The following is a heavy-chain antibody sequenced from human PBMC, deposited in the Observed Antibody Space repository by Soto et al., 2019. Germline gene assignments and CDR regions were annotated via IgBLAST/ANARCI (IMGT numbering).Heavy chain of an antibody. V-gene: IGHV4-38-2*02. J-gene: IGHJ4*02. CDR3: ARDHYSSGYMVSPY. CDR2: IHHSGST. CDR1: AYSISSGYY. Sequence: SETLALTCAVSAYSISSGYYWGWIRQPPGKGLEWIGSIHHSGSTSYNPSLKSRVTMSVDTSKNQFSLKLSSVTAADTAVYYCARDHYSSGYMVSPYWGQGALVTVSS. D-gene: IGHD6-25*01.